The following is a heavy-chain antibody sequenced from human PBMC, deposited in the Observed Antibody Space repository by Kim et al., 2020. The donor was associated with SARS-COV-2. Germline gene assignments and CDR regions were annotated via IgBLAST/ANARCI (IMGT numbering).Heavy chain of an antibody. CDR1: GFTVSSNY. J-gene: IGHJ4*02. D-gene: IGHD6-13*01. CDR2: IYSGGST. V-gene: IGHV3-53*01. CDR3: ARDRIAAAGEQQYYFDY. Sequence: GGSLRLSCAASGFTVSSNYMSWVRQAPGKGLEWVSVIYSGGSTYYADSVKGRFTISRDNSKNTLYLQMNSLRAEDTAVYYCARDRIAAAGEQQYYFDYWGQGTLVTVSS.